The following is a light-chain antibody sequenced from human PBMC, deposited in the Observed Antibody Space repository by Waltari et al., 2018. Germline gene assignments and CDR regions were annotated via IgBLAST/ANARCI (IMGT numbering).Light chain of an antibody. J-gene: IGLJ3*02. Sequence: SYELTQLSSVSVSPGQKARINFSGEVLVKKSARWFQQKPGQAPMLVIYKDSERPSGIPERFSGSSSGTTVTLTISGAQVEDEADYYCYSAADNIKGVFGGGTKLTVL. V-gene: IGLV3-27*01. CDR3: YSAADNIKGV. CDR1: VLVKKS. CDR2: KDS.